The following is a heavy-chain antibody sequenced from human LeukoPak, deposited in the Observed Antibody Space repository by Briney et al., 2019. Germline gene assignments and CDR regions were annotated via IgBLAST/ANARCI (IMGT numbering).Heavy chain of an antibody. CDR1: GFTFSDYY. D-gene: IGHD6-19*01. V-gene: IGHV3-11*01. Sequence: GGSLRLSCAASGFTFSDYYMSWIRQAPGKELKWVSYISSSGSTIYYADAVKGRFTISRDNAKNSLYLQMNSLIAEDTAVYYCAVAGSGYAFDIWGQGTMVTVSS. CDR2: ISSSGSTI. J-gene: IGHJ3*02. CDR3: AVAGSGYAFDI.